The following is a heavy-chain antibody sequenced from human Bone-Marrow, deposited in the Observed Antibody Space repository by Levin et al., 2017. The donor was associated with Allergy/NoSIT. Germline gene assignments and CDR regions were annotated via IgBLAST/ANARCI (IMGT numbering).Heavy chain of an antibody. CDR3: VRTPQMAGATHDAFAF. J-gene: IGHJ3*01. CDR1: GFSLTSRGVA. D-gene: IGHD5-24*01. Sequence: SVSGPTLVKPTQTLTLTCTFSGFSLTSRGVAVSWIRQPPGKGLEWLALVNSYGGESFSPSLQTRLGISKDTSGTQVVLTLTDMGPADTGTYYCVRTPQMAGATHDAFAFWGPGTFVTVSS. V-gene: IGHV2-70*13. CDR2: VNSYGGE.